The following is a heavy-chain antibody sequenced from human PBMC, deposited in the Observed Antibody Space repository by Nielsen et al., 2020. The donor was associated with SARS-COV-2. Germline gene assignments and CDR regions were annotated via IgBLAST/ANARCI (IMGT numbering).Heavy chain of an antibody. CDR2: ISGNGENI. CDR3: AREQRTSGFDY. J-gene: IGHJ4*02. CDR1: GFTFSYYE. D-gene: IGHD2-2*01. Sequence: GESLKISCTASGFTFSYYEMNWVRQAPGQGLEWVSYISGNGENIDYADFVEGRFTLSRGNAENSLYLQLNSLRAEDTALYYCAREQRTSGFDYWGQGILVTVSP. V-gene: IGHV3-48*03.